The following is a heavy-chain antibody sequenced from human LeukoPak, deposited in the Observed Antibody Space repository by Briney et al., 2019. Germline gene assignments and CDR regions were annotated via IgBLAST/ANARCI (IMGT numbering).Heavy chain of an antibody. V-gene: IGHV3-74*01. D-gene: IGHD5-18*01. J-gene: IGHJ3*02. CDR1: GFTFSSYW. Sequence: PGGSLRLSCAASGFTFSSYWMHWVRQAPGKGLGWVSRINSDGSSTNYADSVKGRFTISSDNAKNTLYLQMNSLRAEDTAVYYCAKTTYNYGAGFDIWGQGTMVTVSS. CDR3: AKTTYNYGAGFDI. CDR2: INSDGSST.